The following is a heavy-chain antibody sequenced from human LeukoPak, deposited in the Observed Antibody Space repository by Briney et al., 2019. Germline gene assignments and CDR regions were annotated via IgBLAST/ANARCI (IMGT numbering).Heavy chain of an antibody. CDR1: GFTFRSQA. V-gene: IGHV3-23*01. CDR3: AKYYYDSSRQGMDV. J-gene: IGHJ6*02. CDR2: IVGSGDNT. D-gene: IGHD3-22*01. Sequence: GGSLRLSCAASGFTFRSQAMSWVRQAPGKGLEWVSAIVGSGDNTYYADSVKGRFTISRDNSKNTLYLQMNSLTAEDTALYYCAKYYYDSSRQGMDVWGQGTTVTVSS.